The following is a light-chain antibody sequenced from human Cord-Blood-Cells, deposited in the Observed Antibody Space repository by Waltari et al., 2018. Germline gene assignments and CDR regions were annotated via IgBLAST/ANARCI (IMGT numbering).Light chain of an antibody. CDR1: QGVSSN. Sequence: EIVMTQSPATLSVSPGERATLSCRASQGVSSNLAWYQQKPGQDPRLLIYGASTRATGIPARFSGSGSGTEFTLTISSLQSEEFAVYYCQQYNNWPYTFGQGTKLEIK. CDR3: QQYNNWPYT. CDR2: GAS. J-gene: IGKJ2*01. V-gene: IGKV3-15*01.